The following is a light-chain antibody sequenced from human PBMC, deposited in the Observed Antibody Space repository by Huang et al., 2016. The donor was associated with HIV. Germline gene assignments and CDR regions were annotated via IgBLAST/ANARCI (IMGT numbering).Light chain of an antibody. CDR2: AAS. CDR3: QQSYSTPWT. V-gene: IGKV1-39*01. CDR1: KSISSY. J-gene: IGKJ1*01. Sequence: DIQMTQSPSSLSASVGDRVTITCRASKSISSYLNWYQQKPGKAPKRLIDAASSLQSGVPSRFSGSGSGTDFTLTISSLQPEDFATYYCQQSYSTPWTFGQGIKVEIK.